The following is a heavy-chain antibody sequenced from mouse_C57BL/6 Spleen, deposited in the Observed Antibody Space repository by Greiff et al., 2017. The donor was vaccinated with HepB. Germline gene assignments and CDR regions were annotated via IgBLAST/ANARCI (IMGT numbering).Heavy chain of an antibody. Sequence: VQLQQSGPELVKPGASVKISCKASGYTFTDYYMNWVKQSHGKSLEWIGDINPNNGGTSYNQKFKGKATLTVDKSSSTAYMELRSLTSEDSAVYYCARTRLRPWFAYWGQGTLVTVSA. D-gene: IGHD2-4*01. V-gene: IGHV1-26*01. CDR2: INPNNGGT. CDR3: ARTRLRPWFAY. J-gene: IGHJ3*01. CDR1: GYTFTDYY.